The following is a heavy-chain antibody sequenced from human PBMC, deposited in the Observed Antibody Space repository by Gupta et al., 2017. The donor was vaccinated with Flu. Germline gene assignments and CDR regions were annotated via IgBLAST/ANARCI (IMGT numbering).Heavy chain of an antibody. V-gene: IGHV4-34*01. J-gene: IGHJ6*02. CDR1: GGSFSGYY. D-gene: IGHD3-22*01. CDR2: INHSGST. CDR3: ARGRHYYDSTNYYGMDV. Sequence: QVQLQQWGAGLLKPSETLSLTCAVYGGSFSGYYWSWIRQPPGKGLEWIGEINHSGSTNYNPSLKSRVTISVDTSKNQFSLKLSSVTAADTAVYYCARGRHYYDSTNYYGMDVWGQGTTVTVSS.